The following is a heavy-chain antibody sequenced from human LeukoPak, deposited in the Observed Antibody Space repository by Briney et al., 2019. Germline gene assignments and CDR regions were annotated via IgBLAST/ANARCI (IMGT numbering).Heavy chain of an antibody. CDR1: GFTFSSYA. D-gene: IGHD4/OR15-4a*01. V-gene: IGHV3-23*01. Sequence: GGSLRLSCAASGFTFSSYAMSWVRQAPGKGLEWVSAISGSGGSTYYADSVKGRFTISRDNSKNTLYLQMNSLRAEDTAVYYCARDLGVLSRYYYYMDVWGKGTTVTVSS. CDR3: ARDLGVLSRYYYYMDV. CDR2: ISGSGGST. J-gene: IGHJ6*03.